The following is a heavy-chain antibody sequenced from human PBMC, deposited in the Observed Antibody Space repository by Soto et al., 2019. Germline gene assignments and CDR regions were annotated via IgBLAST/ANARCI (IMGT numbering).Heavy chain of an antibody. CDR1: DDSITSSNW. D-gene: IGHD6-19*01. J-gene: IGHJ3*02. CDR2: IYHTEST. Sequence: QVQLQESGPGLVKPSGTLSLTCVVSDDSITSSNWWTWVRQPPGKGLEWIGEIYHTESTNYNPSLPSRVTISVDKSKNQFSLRMNSVTAADTAIYYCARVRSNGWYWAFDMWGQGTMVTVSS. CDR3: ARVRSNGWYWAFDM. V-gene: IGHV4-4*02.